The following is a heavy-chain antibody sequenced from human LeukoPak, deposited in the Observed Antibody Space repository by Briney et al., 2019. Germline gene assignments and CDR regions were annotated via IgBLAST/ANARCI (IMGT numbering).Heavy chain of an antibody. D-gene: IGHD3-10*01. Sequence: PSETLSLTCTVSGGSISSYYWSWIRQPPGKGLEWIGYIYYSGSTNYNPSLKSRVTISVDTSKNQSSLKLSSVTAADTAVYYCARFEYGSVDYWGQGTLVTVSS. V-gene: IGHV4-59*01. CDR3: ARFEYGSVDY. CDR1: GGSISSYY. J-gene: IGHJ4*02. CDR2: IYYSGST.